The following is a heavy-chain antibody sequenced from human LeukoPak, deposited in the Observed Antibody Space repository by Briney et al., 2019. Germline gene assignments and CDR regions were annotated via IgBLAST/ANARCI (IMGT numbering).Heavy chain of an antibody. CDR2: INPNTGGT. CDR3: ARDDNFQFGY. J-gene: IGHJ4*02. Sequence: ASVKVSCKASGYAFTAYYMHWVRQAPGQGLEWMGWINPNTGGTNYAPKFQGRVTMTRDTSISTAYMVLSSLTFDDTAVYYCARDDNFQFGYWGQGTLATVSS. V-gene: IGHV1-2*02. CDR1: GYAFTAYY. D-gene: IGHD1-1*01.